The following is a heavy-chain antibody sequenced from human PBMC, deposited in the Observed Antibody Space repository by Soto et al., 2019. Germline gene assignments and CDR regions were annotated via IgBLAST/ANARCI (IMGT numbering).Heavy chain of an antibody. Sequence: ASLKVSCKTSGYTFSIYGFSWVRQAPGQGLEWIGWISGYNGNTNYAQRFQGRVTMTTDTSTSTAYMELRSLRSDDTAVYYCAREGQLGYWGQGTLVTVSS. CDR1: GYTFSIYG. CDR3: AREGQLGY. CDR2: ISGYNGNT. V-gene: IGHV1-18*01. J-gene: IGHJ4*02. D-gene: IGHD6-6*01.